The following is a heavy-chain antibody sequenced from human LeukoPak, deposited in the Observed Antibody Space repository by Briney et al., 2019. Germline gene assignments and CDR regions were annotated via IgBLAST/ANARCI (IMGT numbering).Heavy chain of an antibody. CDR3: ARVKSQTIYDSFDY. J-gene: IGHJ4*02. V-gene: IGHV4-31*03. CDR2: IYYSGST. Sequence: TLSLTCTVSGGSISSGGYYWSWIRQHPGKGLEWIGYIYYSGSTYYNPSLKSRVTISVDTSKNQFSLKLSSATAADTAVYYCARVKSQTIYDSFDYWGQGTLVTVSS. D-gene: IGHD3-22*01. CDR1: GGSISSGGYY.